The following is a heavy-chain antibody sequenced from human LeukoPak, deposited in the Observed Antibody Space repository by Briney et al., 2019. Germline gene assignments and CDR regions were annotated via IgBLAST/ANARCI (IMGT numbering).Heavy chain of an antibody. CDR3: VRGPPNWGFDY. CDR1: GYTFTNYD. Sequence: ASVKVSCKASGYTFTNYDINWVRQATGQGLEWMGWMGSNSGDTGYAQKFQGRVTMTRDTFISTAYMELNNVRPEDTAVYYCVRGPPNWGFDYWGQGTLVTVSS. D-gene: IGHD7-27*01. V-gene: IGHV1-8*01. J-gene: IGHJ4*02. CDR2: MGSNSGDT.